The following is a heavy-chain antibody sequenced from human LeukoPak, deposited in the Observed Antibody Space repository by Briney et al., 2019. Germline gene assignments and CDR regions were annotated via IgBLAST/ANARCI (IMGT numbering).Heavy chain of an antibody. Sequence: SQTLSLTCAISGDSVSSNSAAWNWIRQSPSRGLEWLGRTYYRSKWYNDYAVYVKSRITFNPDTSKNQFSLQLNSVTPEDTALYYCARAQYCSSGSCYSSAFDIWGQGTMVIVSS. CDR3: ARAQYCSSGSCYSSAFDI. V-gene: IGHV6-1*01. D-gene: IGHD2-15*01. CDR2: TYYRSKWYN. CDR1: GDSVSSNSAA. J-gene: IGHJ3*02.